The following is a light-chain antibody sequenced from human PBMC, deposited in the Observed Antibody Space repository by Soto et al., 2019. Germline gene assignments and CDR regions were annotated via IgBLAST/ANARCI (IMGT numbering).Light chain of an antibody. CDR1: QSVGSN. V-gene: IGKV3-15*01. CDR3: QQYSNWPPGT. CDR2: GAS. J-gene: IGKJ1*01. Sequence: EIVMTQSPATLSVSPGERATLSCRASQSVGSNLAWYQQKPGQAPRLLIYGASTRATGIPARFSGSGSVTEFTLTISSLQSEDFAVYYCQQYSNWPPGTFGQGTKVEIK.